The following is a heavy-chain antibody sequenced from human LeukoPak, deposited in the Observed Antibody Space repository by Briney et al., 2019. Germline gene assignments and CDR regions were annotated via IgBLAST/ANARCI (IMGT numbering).Heavy chain of an antibody. V-gene: IGHV4-39*07. J-gene: IGHJ4*02. D-gene: IGHD6-19*01. CDR1: GGSISSSSYY. CDR2: IYYSGST. CDR3: ARDDEVAGGGSIDY. Sequence: PSETLSLTCTVSGGSISSSSYYWGWIRQPPGKGLEWIGSIYYSGSTYYNPSLKSRVTISVDTSKNQFSLKLSSVTAADTAVYYCARDDEVAGGGSIDYWGQGTLVTVSS.